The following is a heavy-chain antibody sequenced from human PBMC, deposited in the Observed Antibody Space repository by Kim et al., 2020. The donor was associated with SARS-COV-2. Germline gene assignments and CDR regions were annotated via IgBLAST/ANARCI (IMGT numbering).Heavy chain of an antibody. CDR2: LHDTGST. CDR1: GGSITGGDFY. CDR3: ARHCSDTSCYDAYGPGSISTDC. J-gene: IGHJ4*02. D-gene: IGHD2-2*01. V-gene: IGHV4-30-4*01. Sequence: SETLSLTCTVSGGSITGGDFYWVWIRQPPGKGLEWIGYLHDTGSTYYNPSLKSRTAKSLDTSKNQFSLKMRSVTAADTAVDYCARHCSDTSCYDAYGPGSISTDCWGQGTLVPVSS.